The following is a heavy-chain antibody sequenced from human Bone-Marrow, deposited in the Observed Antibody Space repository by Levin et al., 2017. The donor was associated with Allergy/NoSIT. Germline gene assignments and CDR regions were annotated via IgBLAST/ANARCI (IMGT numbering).Heavy chain of an antibody. J-gene: IGHJ4*02. D-gene: IGHD7-27*01. CDR3: AKGLRTLGYFDH. V-gene: IGHV3-30*18. CDR2: LSYDGNNQ. Sequence: GGSLRLSCAVSGFTLSDYAMHWVRQAPGKGLEWVAVLSYDGNNQFYAESVKGRFTISRDYSKNTLFLEMNDLRPDETAIYFCAKGLRTLGYFDHWGQGTLLTVSS. CDR1: GFTLSDYA.